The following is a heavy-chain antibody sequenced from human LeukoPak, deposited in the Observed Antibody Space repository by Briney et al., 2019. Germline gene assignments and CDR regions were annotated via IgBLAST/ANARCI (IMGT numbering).Heavy chain of an antibody. V-gene: IGHV4-39*01. Sequence: SETLSLTCTVSGGSIPTKNFYWGWIRQPPGKGLEWIGSVFYSGRTYYNPSLKSRVTIFVDPSKSQFSLNLRSVTAADTAVYYCARHERCRSINCIYNWFDPWGQGTLVIVSS. CDR3: ARHERCRSINCIYNWFDP. D-gene: IGHD2-2*01. CDR2: VFYSGRT. CDR1: GGSIPTKNFY. J-gene: IGHJ5*02.